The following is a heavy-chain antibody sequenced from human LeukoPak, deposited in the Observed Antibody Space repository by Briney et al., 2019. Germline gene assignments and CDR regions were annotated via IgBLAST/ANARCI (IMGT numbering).Heavy chain of an antibody. Sequence: GGSLRLSCAASGFTFSSYSMNWVRQAPGKGLEWVSSISSSSSYIYYADSVRGRFTISRDNAKNSLHLQMNSLRAEDTAVYYCARDGGSSWYFGGQGTLATVSS. V-gene: IGHV3-21*01. CDR3: ARDGGSSWYF. D-gene: IGHD6-13*01. J-gene: IGHJ4*02. CDR2: ISSSSSYI. CDR1: GFTFSSYS.